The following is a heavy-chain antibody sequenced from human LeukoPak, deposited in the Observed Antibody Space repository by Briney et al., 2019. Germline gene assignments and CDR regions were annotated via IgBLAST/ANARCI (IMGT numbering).Heavy chain of an antibody. J-gene: IGHJ4*02. CDR2: IYYSGSI. V-gene: IGHV4-59*04. CDR3: ARIDSYGLFDY. D-gene: IGHD5-18*01. Sequence: SETLPLTCTVSGGSISSYYWSWIRQPPGKGLEWIGYIYYSGSIYYNPSLKSRVTMSVDTSKNQFSLKLSSVTAVDTAVYYCARIDSYGLFDYWGQGTLVTVSS. CDR1: GGSISSYY.